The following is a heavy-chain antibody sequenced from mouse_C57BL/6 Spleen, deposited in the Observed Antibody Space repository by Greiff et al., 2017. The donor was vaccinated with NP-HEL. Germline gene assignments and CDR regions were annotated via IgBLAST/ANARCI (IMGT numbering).Heavy chain of an antibody. CDR3: ARGGGNYGWYFEV. CDR2: ISYDGSN. V-gene: IGHV3-6*01. CDR1: GYSITSGYY. J-gene: IGHJ1*03. Sequence: EVQLQESGPGLVKPSQSLSLTCSVTGYSITSGYYWNWIRQFPGNKLEWMGYISYDGSNNYNPSLKNRISITRDTSKNQFFLKLNSVTTEDTATYYCARGGGNYGWYFEVWGTGTTVTVSS. D-gene: IGHD2-1*01.